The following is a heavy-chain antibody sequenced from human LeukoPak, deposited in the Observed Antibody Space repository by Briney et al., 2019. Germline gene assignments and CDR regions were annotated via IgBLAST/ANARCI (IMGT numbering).Heavy chain of an antibody. D-gene: IGHD1-26*01. CDR2: ILYSGST. CDR1: GGSIGTSY. J-gene: IGHJ3*02. Sequence: SETLSLTCTVSGGSIGTSYWNWVRQPPGKGLEWIGYILYSGSTNYNPSLESRVTISVDTSKNQFSLKLSSVTAADTAVYYCARGRRELRSNDAFDIWGQGTMVTVSS. CDR3: ARGRRELRSNDAFDI. V-gene: IGHV4-59*12.